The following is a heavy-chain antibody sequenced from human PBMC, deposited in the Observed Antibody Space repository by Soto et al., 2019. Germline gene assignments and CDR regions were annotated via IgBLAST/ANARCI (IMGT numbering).Heavy chain of an antibody. J-gene: IGHJ1*01. CDR2: IIPIFGTA. CDR3: ARDMDSSGSMPWLFQH. D-gene: IGHD3-22*01. Sequence: QVQLVQSGAAVKKPGSSVKVSCKASGGTFSSYAISWVRQAPGQGLDWMGGIIPIFGTANYAQKFQRRVTMTADESTSTADMALSSLRSEDTAVYYCARDMDSSGSMPWLFQHWGQGTLVTVSS. V-gene: IGHV1-69*01. CDR1: GGTFSSYA.